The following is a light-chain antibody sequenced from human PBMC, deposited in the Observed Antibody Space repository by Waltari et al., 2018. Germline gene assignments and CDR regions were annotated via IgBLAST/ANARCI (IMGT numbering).Light chain of an antibody. Sequence: EIVMTQSPATLSVSPGERVTLSYRASQSLGSFLAWYQQKLGQAPRLLISGISTRATGIPARFSGSGSGTDFTLTISSLESEDFAVYYCQQYKSWPLTFGPGTKVDIK. J-gene: IGKJ3*01. CDR1: QSLGSF. CDR3: QQYKSWPLT. CDR2: GIS. V-gene: IGKV3-15*01.